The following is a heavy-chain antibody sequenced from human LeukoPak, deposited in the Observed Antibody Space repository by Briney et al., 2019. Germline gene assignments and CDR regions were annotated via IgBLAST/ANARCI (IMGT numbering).Heavy chain of an antibody. J-gene: IGHJ4*02. V-gene: IGHV4-34*01. Sequence: PSETLSLTCAVYGGSLSGYSWSWIRQPPGKGLEWIGEINHSGSTNYNPSLKSRVTISVDTSKNQFSLKLSSVTAADMAVYYCARGRRYCSSTSCFFGDTKSKDYWGQGTLVTVSS. D-gene: IGHD2-2*01. CDR2: INHSGST. CDR1: GGSLSGYS. CDR3: ARGRRYCSSTSCFFGDTKSKDY.